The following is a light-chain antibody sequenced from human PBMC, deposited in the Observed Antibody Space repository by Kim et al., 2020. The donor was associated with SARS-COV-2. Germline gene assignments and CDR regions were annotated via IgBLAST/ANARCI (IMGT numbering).Light chain of an antibody. CDR1: QSVSSSY. V-gene: IGKV3-20*01. CDR3: QQYGSSPGT. CDR2: GAS. Sequence: LSPGERATLSCRASQSVSSSYLAWYQQKPGQAPRLLIYGASSRATGIPDRFSGSGSGTDFTLTISRLEPEDFAVYYCQQYGSSPGTFGQGTKVDIK. J-gene: IGKJ1*01.